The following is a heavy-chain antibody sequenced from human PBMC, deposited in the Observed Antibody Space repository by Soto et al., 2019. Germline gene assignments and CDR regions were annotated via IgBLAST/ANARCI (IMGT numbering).Heavy chain of an antibody. J-gene: IGHJ6*02. D-gene: IGHD5-12*01. CDR1: GYDFSRHA. Sequence: ASVKVSCKTSGYDFSRHAIQWVRQAPGQSLEWIGWINAGNGNTKYSQMFHGRVTFTRDTSASTAYMELSGLRSEDTGVFYCVREMAPIITRYYYYGIDVWGQGTTVTVSS. V-gene: IGHV1-3*01. CDR2: INAGNGNT. CDR3: VREMAPIITRYYYYGIDV.